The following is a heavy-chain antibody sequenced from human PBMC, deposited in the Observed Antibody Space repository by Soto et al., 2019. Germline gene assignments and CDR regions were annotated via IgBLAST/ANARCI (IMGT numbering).Heavy chain of an antibody. J-gene: IGHJ4*02. CDR1: GYTFTFYD. Sequence: QVQLVQSGAEVKKPGASVKVSCKASGYTFTFYDINWVRQASGQGLEWMGWMNPNTGYTAYAQKFQGRVTMTRNTSISTAYMELSSLMSEDTAVYYCVRVMTSGWTKLAFDYWGQGTRVTASS. D-gene: IGHD6-19*01. V-gene: IGHV1-8*01. CDR3: VRVMTSGWTKLAFDY. CDR2: MNPNTGYT.